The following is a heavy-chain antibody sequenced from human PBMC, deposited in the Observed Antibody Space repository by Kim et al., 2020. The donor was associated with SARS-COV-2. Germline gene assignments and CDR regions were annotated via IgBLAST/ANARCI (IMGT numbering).Heavy chain of an antibody. D-gene: IGHD2-2*01. Sequence: SETLSLTCTVSGGSISSGGYYGSWIRQHPGKGLEWIGYIYYSGSTYYNPSLKSRVTISVDTSKNQFSLKLSSVTAADTAVYYCARVRVEGCSSTSCFQVWGQGTLVNVSS. J-gene: IGHJ4*02. CDR1: GGSISSGGYY. CDR2: IYYSGST. CDR3: ARVRVEGCSSTSCFQV. V-gene: IGHV4-31*03.